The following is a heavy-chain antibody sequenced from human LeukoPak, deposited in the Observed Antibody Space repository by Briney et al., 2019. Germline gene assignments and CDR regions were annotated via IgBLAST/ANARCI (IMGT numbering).Heavy chain of an antibody. D-gene: IGHD1-26*01. Sequence: SETLSLTCAVYGGSFSGYYWSWIRQPPGKGLEWIGEINHCGSTNYNPSLKSRVTISVDTSKNQFSLKLSSVTAADTAVYYCATFPGVGATTVDYWGQGTLVTVSS. J-gene: IGHJ4*02. CDR3: ATFPGVGATTVDY. CDR1: GGSFSGYY. CDR2: INHCGST. V-gene: IGHV4-34*01.